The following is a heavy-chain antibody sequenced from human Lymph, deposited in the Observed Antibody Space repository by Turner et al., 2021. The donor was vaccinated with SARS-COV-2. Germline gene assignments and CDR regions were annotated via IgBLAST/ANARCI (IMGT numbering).Heavy chain of an antibody. D-gene: IGHD3-3*01. CDR3: ARDITPTADYFDY. CDR2: ISSSSSYI. Sequence: DVQLVESGGGLVKPGGSLRLSCTASVFPFSTYRMNGVRQHPGKVLEWISSISSSSSYIYYADSLKGRFIISRYDAKNSLYLQMISLRAEDTVVYYCARDITPTADYFDYWGQGTLVTVSS. J-gene: IGHJ4*02. CDR1: VFPFSTYR. V-gene: IGHV3-21*01.